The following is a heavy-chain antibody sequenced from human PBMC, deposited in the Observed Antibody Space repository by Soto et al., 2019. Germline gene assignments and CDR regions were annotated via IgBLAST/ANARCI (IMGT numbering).Heavy chain of an antibody. CDR1: GFTFSSYG. Sequence: PGGSLRLSCAASGFTFSSYGMHWVRQAPGKGLEWVAVISYDGSNKYYADSVKGRFTISRDNSKNTLYLQMNSLRAEDTAVYYCAKDRSTTAIDYWGQGTLVT. V-gene: IGHV3-30*18. CDR3: AKDRSTTAIDY. J-gene: IGHJ4*02. D-gene: IGHD4-4*01. CDR2: ISYDGSNK.